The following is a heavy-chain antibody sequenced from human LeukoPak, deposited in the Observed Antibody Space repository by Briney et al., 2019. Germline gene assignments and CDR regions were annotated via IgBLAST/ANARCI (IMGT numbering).Heavy chain of an antibody. CDR1: GFTFSSYA. D-gene: IGHD1-26*01. CDR3: AKDRSIGTYYTFDS. Sequence: GGSLRLSCAASGFTFSSYAMHWVRQAPGKGLEWVSSISSSSSYIYYADSVKGRFTISRDNSKNTLYLQMSSLTAKDTAVYYCAKDRSIGTYYTFDSWGQGTLVTVSS. CDR2: ISSSSSYI. V-gene: IGHV3-21*04. J-gene: IGHJ4*02.